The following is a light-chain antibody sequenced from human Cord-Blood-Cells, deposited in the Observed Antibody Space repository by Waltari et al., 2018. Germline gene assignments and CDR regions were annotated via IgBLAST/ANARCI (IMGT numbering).Light chain of an antibody. J-gene: IGLJ2*01. CDR3: CSYAGSSTVV. Sequence: QSALTQPASVSGSPGQSNTISCTGTSSDVGRYNLVSWYQQHPGKAPKLMIYEDSKRPAGVSIRFSVSNSGNTTSLTISGLQAEDEVDYYCCSYAGSSTVVFGGGTNLTVL. V-gene: IGLV2-23*01. CDR1: SSDVGRYNL. CDR2: EDS.